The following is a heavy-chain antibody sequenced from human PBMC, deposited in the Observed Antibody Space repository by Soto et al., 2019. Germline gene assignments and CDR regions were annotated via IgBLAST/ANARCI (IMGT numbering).Heavy chain of an antibody. CDR2: IKQDGSEK. D-gene: IGHD6-13*01. CDR1: GFTFSSCW. J-gene: IGHJ6*03. CDR3: ARPGLGDRRIAAAGTDYYFSYYMDV. V-gene: IGHV3-7*01. Sequence: GGSLRLSCAASGFTFSSCWMSWVRQAPGKGLEWVANIKQDGSEKYYVDSVKGRFTISRDNAKNSLYLQMNSLRAEDTAVYYCARPGLGDRRIAAAGTDYYFSYYMDVWGKGTTVTVSS.